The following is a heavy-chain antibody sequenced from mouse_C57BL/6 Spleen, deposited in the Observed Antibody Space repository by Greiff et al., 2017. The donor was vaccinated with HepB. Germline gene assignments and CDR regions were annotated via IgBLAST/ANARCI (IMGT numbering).Heavy chain of an antibody. CDR2: IYPRSGNT. V-gene: IGHV1-81*01. CDR1: GYTFTSYG. Sequence: QVQLKESGAELARPGASVKLSCKASGYTFTSYGISWVKQRTGQGLEWIGEIYPRSGNTYYNEKFKGKATLTADKSSSTAYMELRSLTSEDSAVYFCAIYGNYVGYWGQGTTLTVSS. D-gene: IGHD2-1*01. J-gene: IGHJ2*01. CDR3: AIYGNYVGY.